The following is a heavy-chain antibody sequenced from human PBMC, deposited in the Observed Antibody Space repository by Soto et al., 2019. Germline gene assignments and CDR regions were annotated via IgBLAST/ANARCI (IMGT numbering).Heavy chain of an antibody. CDR3: ARGAPYGDYTPWFDP. CDR1: GYTFTIYD. D-gene: IGHD4-17*01. CDR2: MNPNSGNT. J-gene: IGHJ5*02. Sequence: QLVQSGAEVKKPGASVKVSCKASGYTFTIYDINWVRQATGQGLEWMGWMNPNSGNTAYAQRFQGRVTMTRSTSISTAYMELNSLTSEDTAVYYCARGAPYGDYTPWFDPWGQGTLVTVSS. V-gene: IGHV1-8*01.